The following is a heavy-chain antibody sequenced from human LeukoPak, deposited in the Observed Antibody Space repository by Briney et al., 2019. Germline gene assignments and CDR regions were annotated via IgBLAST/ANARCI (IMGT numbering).Heavy chain of an antibody. Sequence: PGGSLRLSCVDSGFTVNSTYMCWVRQAPGKGLEWVSVIYSGGSTYYADSVKGRFTISRDNSKNTLYLLMNSLRAEDTAVYYCARDAGIAVAGTANDAFDIWGQGTMVTVSS. V-gene: IGHV3-66*01. J-gene: IGHJ3*02. D-gene: IGHD6-19*01. CDR1: GFTVNSTY. CDR2: IYSGGST. CDR3: ARDAGIAVAGTANDAFDI.